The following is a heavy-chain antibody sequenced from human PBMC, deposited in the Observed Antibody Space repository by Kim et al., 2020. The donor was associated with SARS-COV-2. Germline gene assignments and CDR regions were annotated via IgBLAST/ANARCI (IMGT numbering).Heavy chain of an antibody. D-gene: IGHD4-17*01. V-gene: IGHV3-7*01. CDR2: IKQDGSEK. CDR3: AGCQGDYNYYYYGMDV. Sequence: GGSLRLSCAASGFTFSSYWMSWVRQAPGKGLEWVANIKQDGSEKYYVDSVKGRFTISRDNAKNSLYLQMNSLRAEDTAVYYCAGCQGDYNYYYYGMDVWGQGTTVTVSS. CDR1: GFTFSSYW. J-gene: IGHJ6*02.